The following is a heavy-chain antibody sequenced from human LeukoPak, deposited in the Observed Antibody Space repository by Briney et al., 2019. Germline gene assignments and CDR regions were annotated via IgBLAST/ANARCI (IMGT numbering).Heavy chain of an antibody. CDR1: GFTFSSYA. J-gene: IGHJ4*02. CDR2: ISYDGSNK. D-gene: IGHD2-2*01. CDR3: AKCRSLSPAAAINY. V-gene: IGHV3-30-3*02. Sequence: GGSLRLSCAASGFTFSSYAMHWVRQAPGKGLEWVAVISYDGSNKYYADSVKGRFTISRDNSKNTLYLQMNSLRAEDTAVYYCAKCRSLSPAAAINYWGQGTLVTVSS.